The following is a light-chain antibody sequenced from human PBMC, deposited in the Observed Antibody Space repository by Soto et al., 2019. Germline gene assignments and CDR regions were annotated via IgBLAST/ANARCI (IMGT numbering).Light chain of an antibody. CDR2: DVS. CDR1: SSDVGGYNY. Sequence: QSALNQLASVSGSPGQSLTISCTGTSSDVGGYNYVSWYQQHPGKAPKLMIYDVSNRPSGVSNRFSGSKSGNTASLTISGLQAEDEADYYCSSYTSSSTPYVFGTGTKVTVL. CDR3: SSYTSSSTPYV. J-gene: IGLJ1*01. V-gene: IGLV2-14*01.